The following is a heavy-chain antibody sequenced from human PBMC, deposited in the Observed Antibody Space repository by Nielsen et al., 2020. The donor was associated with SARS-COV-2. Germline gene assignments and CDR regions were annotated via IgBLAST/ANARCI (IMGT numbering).Heavy chain of an antibody. CDR2: IDPTDSYT. D-gene: IGHD6-19*01. CDR1: GYSFSTYW. V-gene: IGHV5-10-1*01. CDR3: ARLGAVAGTFDY. Sequence: GGSLRLSCQGSGYSFSTYWIAWVRQMPGKGLEWVGRIDPTDSYTSFSPSFQGHVTISADKSISTAYLQWSSLKASDTAMYYCARLGAVAGTFDYWGQGTLVTVSS. J-gene: IGHJ4*02.